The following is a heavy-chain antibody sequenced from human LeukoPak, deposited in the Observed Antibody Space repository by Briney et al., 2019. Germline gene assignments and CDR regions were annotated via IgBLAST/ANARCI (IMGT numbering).Heavy chain of an antibody. CDR2: IYYSGST. V-gene: IGHV4-59*01. CDR3: ARADIVATFNAFDI. Sequence: SETLSLTCTVSGGSISSYYWSWIRQPPGKGLEWIAYIYYSGSTNYNPSLKSRVTISVDTSKNQFPLKLSSVTAADTAVYYCARADIVATFNAFDIWGQGTMVTVSS. CDR1: GGSISSYY. D-gene: IGHD5-12*01. J-gene: IGHJ3*02.